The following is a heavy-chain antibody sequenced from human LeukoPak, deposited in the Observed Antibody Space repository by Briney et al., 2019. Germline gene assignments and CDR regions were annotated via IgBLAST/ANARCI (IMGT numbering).Heavy chain of an antibody. D-gene: IGHD6-6*01. CDR2: IKQDGSEK. V-gene: IGHV3-7*01. J-gene: IGHJ6*04. CDR1: GFTFSSYW. Sequence: GGSLRLSCAASGFTFSSYWMSWVRQAPGKGLEWVANIKQDGSEKYYVDSVKGRFTISRDNAKNSLYLQMNSLRAEDTAVYYCAREGRWGSSQKMDVWGKGTTVTVSS. CDR3: AREGRWGSSQKMDV.